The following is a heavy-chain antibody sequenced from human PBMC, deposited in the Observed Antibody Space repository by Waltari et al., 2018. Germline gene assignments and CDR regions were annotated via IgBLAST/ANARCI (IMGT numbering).Heavy chain of an antibody. CDR2: IIPIFGTA. D-gene: IGHD6-25*01. V-gene: IGHV1-69*05. Sequence: QVQLVQSGAEVKKPGSSVKVSCKASGGTFSSYAISWVRQAPGPGLEWMGGIIPIFGTANYAQKFQGRVTITTDESTSTAYMGLSSLRSEDTAVYYCARDRSHQYSSGDHYFDYWGQGTLVTVSS. CDR3: ARDRSHQYSSGDHYFDY. CDR1: GGTFSSYA. J-gene: IGHJ4*02.